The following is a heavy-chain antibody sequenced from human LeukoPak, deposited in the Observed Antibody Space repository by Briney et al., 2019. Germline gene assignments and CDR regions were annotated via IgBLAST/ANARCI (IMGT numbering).Heavy chain of an antibody. CDR3: AASLGYCNSTSCWSDAFDI. J-gene: IGHJ3*02. D-gene: IGHD2-2*01. Sequence: GGSLRLSCAASGFTFRSYWMSWVRRAPGKGLEGGANVKQEGSEKYYVDSVKGRFTISRDNAKNSLYLQMNSLRAEDTAVYYCAASLGYCNSTSCWSDAFDIWRQGTMVTVSS. CDR2: VKQEGSEK. CDR1: GFTFRSYW. V-gene: IGHV3-7*03.